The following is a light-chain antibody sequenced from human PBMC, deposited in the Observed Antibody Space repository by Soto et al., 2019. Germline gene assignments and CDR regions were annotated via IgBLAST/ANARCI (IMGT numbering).Light chain of an antibody. CDR2: DVS. CDR1: SSDVGGYNY. V-gene: IGLV2-14*01. CDR3: SSYTSRSPYV. Sequence: QSVLTQPASVSGSPGQSITISCTGTSSDVGGYNYVSWYQQHPGKAPKVMIYDVSNRPSGVSNRFSGSKSGNTASLSISGLQAEYVADYSCSSYTSRSPYVFGTSTKVTDL. J-gene: IGLJ1*01.